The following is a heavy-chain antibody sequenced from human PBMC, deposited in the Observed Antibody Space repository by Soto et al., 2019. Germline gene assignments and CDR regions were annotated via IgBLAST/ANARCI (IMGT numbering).Heavy chain of an antibody. CDR2: IWYDGSNK. D-gene: IGHD5-12*01. J-gene: IGHJ3*02. CDR3: ARASTESGYDYSAFDI. CDR1: GFTFSSYA. Sequence: GGSLRLSCAASGFTFSSYAMSWVRQAPGKGLEWVAVIWYDGSNKYYADSVKGRFTISRDNSKNTLYLQMNSLRAEDTAVYYCARASTESGYDYSAFDIWGQGTMVTVSS. V-gene: IGHV3-33*08.